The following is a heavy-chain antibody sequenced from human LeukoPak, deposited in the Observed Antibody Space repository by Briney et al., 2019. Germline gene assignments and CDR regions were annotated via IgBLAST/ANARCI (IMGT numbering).Heavy chain of an antibody. CDR1: GFTFSSYG. D-gene: IGHD3-22*01. Sequence: GGSLRLSCAASGFTFSSYGMHWVRQAPGKGLEWVAVISYDGSNKYYADSVKGRFTISRDNSKNTLYLQMNSLRAEDTAVYYCAKWLNYYDSSGYYYDYWGQGTLVTVSS. J-gene: IGHJ4*02. CDR3: AKWLNYYDSSGYYYDY. V-gene: IGHV3-30*18. CDR2: ISYDGSNK.